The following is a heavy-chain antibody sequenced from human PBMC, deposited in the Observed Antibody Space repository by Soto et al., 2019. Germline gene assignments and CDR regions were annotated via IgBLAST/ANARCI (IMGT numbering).Heavy chain of an antibody. V-gene: IGHV3-33*01. CDR3: DRDYYHFWSGYKEDYYYGMDV. J-gene: IGHJ6*01. Sequence: PGGSLRLSCAASGFTFSSYGMHWVRQAPGKGLEWVAVIWYDGSNKYYADSVKGRFTISRDNSKNTLYLQMNSLRAEDTAVYYCDRDYYHFWSGYKEDYYYGMDVWGQVTLDTVSS. CDR1: GFTFSSYG. CDR2: IWYDGSNK. D-gene: IGHD3-3*01.